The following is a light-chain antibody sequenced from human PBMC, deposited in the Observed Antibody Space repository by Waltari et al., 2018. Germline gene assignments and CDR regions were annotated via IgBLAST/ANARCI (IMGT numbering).Light chain of an antibody. CDR1: SPRTNL. CDR3: LSRDTTSTRV. J-gene: IGLJ3*02. V-gene: IGLV3-19*01. CDR2: GQD. Sequence: SSELTQDPAASVALGPTVSLTCQGDSPRTNLPSCYQQRPGQAPTLIPYGQDNRPSGIPDRFSGSTSGNTASLTITGAQAEDEADYYCLSRDTTSTRVFGGGTRLTV.